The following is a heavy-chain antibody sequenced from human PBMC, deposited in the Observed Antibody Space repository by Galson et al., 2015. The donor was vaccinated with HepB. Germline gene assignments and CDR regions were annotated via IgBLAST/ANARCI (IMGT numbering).Heavy chain of an antibody. D-gene: IGHD3-9*01. CDR1: GFTFSSYG. CDR3: AKDGGQRRYHDLTGSYDLPIYGMDV. Sequence: SLRLSCAVSGFTFSSYGLHWVRQAPGKGLEWLTFIWHDGSKEYYADSVKGRFTISRDNSKKTLFLQMNSLRSEDTAVYYCAKDGGQRRYHDLTGSYDLPIYGMDVWGQGTTVTVSS. J-gene: IGHJ6*02. CDR2: IWHDGSKE. V-gene: IGHV3-30*02.